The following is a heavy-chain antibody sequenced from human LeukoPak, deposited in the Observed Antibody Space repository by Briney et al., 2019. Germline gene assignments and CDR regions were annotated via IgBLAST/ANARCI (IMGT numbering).Heavy chain of an antibody. CDR3: ARDSLYGVVDY. Sequence: ASVKVSCKASGYTFTSYGISWVRQAPGQGLEWMGIINPSGGSTSYAQKFQGRVTMTRDTSTSTVYMYLSSLRSEDTAVYYCARDSLYGVVDYWGQGTLVTVSS. CDR2: INPSGGST. J-gene: IGHJ4*02. V-gene: IGHV1-46*01. CDR1: GYTFTSYG. D-gene: IGHD4-17*01.